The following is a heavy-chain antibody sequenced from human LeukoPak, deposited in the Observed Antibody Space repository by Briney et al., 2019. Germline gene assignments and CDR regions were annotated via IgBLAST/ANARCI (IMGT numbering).Heavy chain of an antibody. J-gene: IGHJ3*02. V-gene: IGHV4-34*01. CDR3: ARGGSKYYYDSSGYPPVAFDI. CDR2: INRSGST. CDR1: GGSFSGYY. D-gene: IGHD3-22*01. Sequence: SETLSLTCAVYGGSFSGYYWSWIRQPPGKGLEWIGEINRSGSTNYNPSLKSRVTISVDTSKNQFSLKLSSVTAADTAVYYCARGGSKYYYDSSGYPPVAFDIWGQGTMVTVSS.